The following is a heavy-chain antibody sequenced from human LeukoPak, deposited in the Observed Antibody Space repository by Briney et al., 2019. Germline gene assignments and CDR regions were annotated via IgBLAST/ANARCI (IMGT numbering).Heavy chain of an antibody. CDR3: AKDSIVATIFGGLDP. J-gene: IGHJ5*02. D-gene: IGHD5-12*01. V-gene: IGHV3-66*01. Sequence: GGSLRLSCAASEFSVGSNYMTWVRQAPGKGLEWVSLIYSGGSTYYADSVKGRFTISRDNSKNTLYLQMNSLRAEDTAVYYCAKDSIVATIFGGLDPWGQGTLVTVSS. CDR2: IYSGGST. CDR1: EFSVGSNY.